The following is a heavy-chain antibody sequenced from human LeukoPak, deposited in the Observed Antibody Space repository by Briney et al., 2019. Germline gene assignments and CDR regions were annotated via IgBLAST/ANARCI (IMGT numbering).Heavy chain of an antibody. CDR2: IFYSGST. Sequence: SETLSLTCTVSGGSISSSNYYWSWLRQPPGKGLEWIGYIFYSGSTNYNPSLKSRVTISVDTSKNQFSLKLSSVTAADTAIYYCARVLLYPSAFDPWGQGTLVTVSS. D-gene: IGHD2-15*01. J-gene: IGHJ5*02. CDR1: GGSISSSNYY. CDR3: ARVLLYPSAFDP. V-gene: IGHV4-61*01.